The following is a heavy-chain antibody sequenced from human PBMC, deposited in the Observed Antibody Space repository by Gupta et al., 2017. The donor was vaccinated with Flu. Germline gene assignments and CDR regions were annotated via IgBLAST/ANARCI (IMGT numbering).Heavy chain of an antibody. J-gene: IGHJ6*02. CDR1: GGTFSSYA. D-gene: IGHD6-13*01. CDR2: IIPIFGTA. Sequence: QVQLVQSGAEVKKPGSSVKVSCKASGGTFSSYAISWVRQAPGQGLERMGGIIPIFGTANYAQKFQGRVTITADESTSTAYMELSSLRSEDTAVYYCARDEIQQGGYYYGMDVWGQGTTVTVSS. V-gene: IGHV1-69*01. CDR3: ARDEIQQGGYYYGMDV.